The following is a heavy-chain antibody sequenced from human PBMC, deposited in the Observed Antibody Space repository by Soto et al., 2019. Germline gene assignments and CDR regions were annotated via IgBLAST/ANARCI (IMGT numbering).Heavy chain of an antibody. J-gene: IGHJ6*02. CDR3: GRCRTDSDLMDV. Sequence: GASVKVSCKASGYSFTSYGIGWVRQVPGQGPEWMGWISPYNGRTNYAQSVKGRVVMTTDISTNTVYLELRSLRSDDSAIYYCGRCRTDSDLMDVWGQGTTVTVSS. CDR2: ISPYNGRT. D-gene: IGHD1-1*01. V-gene: IGHV1-18*01. CDR1: GYSFTSYG.